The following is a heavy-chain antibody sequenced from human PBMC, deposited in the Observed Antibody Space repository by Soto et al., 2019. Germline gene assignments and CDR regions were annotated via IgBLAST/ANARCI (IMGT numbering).Heavy chain of an antibody. CDR2: IYYSGST. D-gene: IGHD5-12*01. Sequence: SETLSLTCTVSGGSISSSSYYWGWIRQPPGKGLEWIGSIYYSGSTYYNPSLKSRVTISVDTSKNQFYLKLSSVTAADTAVYYCARQSGYSGYDWGQGTLVTVSS. CDR1: GGSISSSSYY. V-gene: IGHV4-39*01. J-gene: IGHJ4*02. CDR3: ARQSGYSGYD.